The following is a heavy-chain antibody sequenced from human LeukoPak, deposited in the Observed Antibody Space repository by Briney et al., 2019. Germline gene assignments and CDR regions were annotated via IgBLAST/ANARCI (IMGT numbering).Heavy chain of an antibody. D-gene: IGHD3-3*01. CDR1: GGSISSSSYY. CDR3: ARLTRYYDFWSGYSDY. J-gene: IGHJ4*02. Sequence: SETLSLTFTVSGGSISSSSYYWGWIRQPPGKGLEWIGSIYYSGSTYYNPSLKSRVTISVDTSKNQFSLKLSSVTAADTAVYYCARLTRYYDFWSGYSDYWGQGTLVTVSS. V-gene: IGHV4-39*01. CDR2: IYYSGST.